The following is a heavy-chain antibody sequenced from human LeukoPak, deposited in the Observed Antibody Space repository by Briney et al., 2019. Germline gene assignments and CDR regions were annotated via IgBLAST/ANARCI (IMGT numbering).Heavy chain of an antibody. D-gene: IGHD2-8*01. CDR3: AKDRAIRGVPPGGYYGMDV. CDR1: GFTFSSYA. Sequence: GGSLRLSCEASGFTFSSYAMSWVRQAPGQGLEWVSAVSGSGGSTYYADSVKGRFTISRDNSKNTLYLQMNSLRAEDTAVYYCAKDRAIRGVPPGGYYGMDVWGQGTTVTVSS. J-gene: IGHJ6*02. CDR2: VSGSGGST. V-gene: IGHV3-23*01.